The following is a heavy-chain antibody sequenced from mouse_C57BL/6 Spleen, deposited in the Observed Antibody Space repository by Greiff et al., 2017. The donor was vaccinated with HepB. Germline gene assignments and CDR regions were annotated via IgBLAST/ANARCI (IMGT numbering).Heavy chain of an antibody. CDR2: IRSKSNNYAT. V-gene: IGHV10-1*01. D-gene: IGHD2-4*01. Sequence: EVQRVESGGGLVQPKGSLKLSCAASGFSFNTYAMNWVRQAPGKGLEWVARIRSKSNNYATYYADSLKDRFTISRDDSERMLYLQMNNLKTEDTAMYYCVRDDYLAYWGQGTLVTVSA. J-gene: IGHJ3*01. CDR3: VRDDYLAY. CDR1: GFSFNTYA.